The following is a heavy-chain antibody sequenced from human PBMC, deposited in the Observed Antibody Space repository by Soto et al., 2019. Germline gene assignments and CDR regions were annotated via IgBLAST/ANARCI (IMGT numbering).Heavy chain of an antibody. V-gene: IGHV3-33*01. Sequence: GGSRRLSCAASGLPFSSYGMHWVRQAPGKGLKWVAVIWYDGSNKYYADSVKGRFTISRDNSKNTLYLQMNSLRAEDTAVYYCARDSGDSIDYWGQGTLVTVSS. CDR1: GLPFSSYG. CDR3: ARDSGDSIDY. CDR2: IWYDGSNK. J-gene: IGHJ4*02. D-gene: IGHD4-17*01.